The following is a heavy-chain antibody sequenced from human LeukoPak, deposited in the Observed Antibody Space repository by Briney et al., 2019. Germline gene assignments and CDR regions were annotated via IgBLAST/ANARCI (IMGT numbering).Heavy chain of an antibody. J-gene: IGHJ4*02. V-gene: IGHV4-34*01. D-gene: IGHD3-10*01. CDR1: GFTFGDYA. CDR2: IDYTGGA. Sequence: PGGSLRLSCTASGFTFGDYAMSWVRQAPGKGLEWIGEIDYTGGANYNPSLKSRVSISVVTSKNQFSLKMSSVTAADTAVYYCARGLELGFTMVRGGGWGQGTLVTVSS. CDR3: ARGLELGFTMVRGGG.